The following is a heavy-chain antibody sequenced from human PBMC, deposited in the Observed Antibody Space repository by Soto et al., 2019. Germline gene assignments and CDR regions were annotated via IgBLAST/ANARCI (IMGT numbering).Heavy chain of an antibody. CDR3: ARMTRGWPGGGLDP. CDR2: VFYSGTT. V-gene: IGHV4-59*01. Sequence: QVHLQESGPGLVKPSETLSLSCTVSGDSISSNYWSWIRQPPGKGLEWIGYVFYSGTTNYSPSLKSRVTISADTSKNQVSLKLNSVTAADTAVYYCARMTRGWPGGGLDPWGQGTLVIVSS. D-gene: IGHD6-19*01. J-gene: IGHJ5*02. CDR1: GDSISSNY.